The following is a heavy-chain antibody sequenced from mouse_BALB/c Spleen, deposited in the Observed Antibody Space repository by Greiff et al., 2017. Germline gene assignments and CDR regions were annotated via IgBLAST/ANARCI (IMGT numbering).Heavy chain of an antibody. CDR1: GFSLTGYG. D-gene: IGHD1-1*01. V-gene: IGHV2-6-7*01. J-gene: IGHJ2*01. CDR2: IWGDGST. Sequence: VKLQESGPGLVAPSQSLSITCTVSGFSLTGYGVNWVRQPPGKGLEWLGMIWGDGSTDYNSALKSRLSISKDNSKSQVFLKMNSLQTDDTARYYCARGYYYGSSYYFDYWGQGTTLTVSS. CDR3: ARGYYYGSSYYFDY.